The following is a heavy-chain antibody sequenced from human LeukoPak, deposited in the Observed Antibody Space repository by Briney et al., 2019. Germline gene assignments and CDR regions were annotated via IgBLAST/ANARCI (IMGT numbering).Heavy chain of an antibody. CDR3: ATSGIVVLGATYGSAFDY. CDR1: GGSISSYY. V-gene: IGHV3-21*01. D-gene: IGHD2-15*01. Sequence: ETLSLTCTVSGGSISSYYWSWIRQPPGKGLEWVSSISSSSDYIYYADSVKGRFTISRDNARDSLYLQMNSLRAEDTAVYYCATSGIVVLGATYGSAFDYWGQGTLVTVSS. J-gene: IGHJ4*02. CDR2: ISSSSDYI.